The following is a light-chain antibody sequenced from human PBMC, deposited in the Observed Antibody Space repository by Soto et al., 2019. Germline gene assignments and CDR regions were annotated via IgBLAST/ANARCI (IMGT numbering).Light chain of an antibody. CDR1: QSVSSY. J-gene: IGKJ3*01. V-gene: IGKV3-11*01. CDR3: QQRSNGFT. CDR2: DAS. Sequence: EIVLTQPPATLSLPPGERATLSCRASQSVSSYLAWYQQRPGQAPRLLIYDASNRATGIPARFSGSGSGTDFTLTISSLEPEDFAVYYCQQRSNGFTFGPGTKVDIK.